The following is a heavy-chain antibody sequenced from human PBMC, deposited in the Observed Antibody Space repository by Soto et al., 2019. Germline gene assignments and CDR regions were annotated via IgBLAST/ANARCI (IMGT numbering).Heavy chain of an antibody. J-gene: IGHJ4*02. CDR2: TRNKANSYTT. V-gene: IGHV3-72*01. CDR1: GFTFSDHY. CDR3: ARGGDCYDY. Sequence: EVQLVESGGGLVQPGGSLRLSCAASGFTFSDHYMDWVRQAPGKGLEWVGRTRNKANSYTTEYAASVKGRFTISRDDSKNSLYLQMNSLKTEDTAVYYCARGGDCYDYRGQGTLVTVSS.